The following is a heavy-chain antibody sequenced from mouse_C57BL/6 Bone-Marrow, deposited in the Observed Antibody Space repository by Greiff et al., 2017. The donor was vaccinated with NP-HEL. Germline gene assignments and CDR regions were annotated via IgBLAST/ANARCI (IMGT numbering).Heavy chain of an antibody. CDR3: ARDYYGSNLAWFAY. J-gene: IGHJ3*01. CDR2: IYPGSGNT. V-gene: IGHV1-76*01. CDR1: GYTFTDYY. Sequence: QVQLKESRAELVRPGASVKLSCKASGYTFTDYYINWVKQRPGQGLEWIARIYPGSGNTYYNEKFKGKATLTAEKSSSTAYMQLSSLTSEDSAVYFCARDYYGSNLAWFAYWGQGTLVTVSA. D-gene: IGHD1-1*01.